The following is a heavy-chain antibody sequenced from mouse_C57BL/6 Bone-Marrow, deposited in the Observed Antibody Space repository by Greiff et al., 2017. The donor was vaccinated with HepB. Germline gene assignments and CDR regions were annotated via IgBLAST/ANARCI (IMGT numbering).Heavy chain of an antibody. D-gene: IGHD4-1*01. Sequence: QVQLQQPGAELVRPGSSVKLSCKASGYTFTSYWMHWVKQRPIQGLEWIGNIDPSDSETHYNQKFKDKATLTVDKSSSTAYMQLSSLTSEDSAVYYCARSFLTGKGAWFAYWGQGTLVTVSA. J-gene: IGHJ3*01. V-gene: IGHV1-52*01. CDR1: GYTFTSYW. CDR3: ARSFLTGKGAWFAY. CDR2: IDPSDSET.